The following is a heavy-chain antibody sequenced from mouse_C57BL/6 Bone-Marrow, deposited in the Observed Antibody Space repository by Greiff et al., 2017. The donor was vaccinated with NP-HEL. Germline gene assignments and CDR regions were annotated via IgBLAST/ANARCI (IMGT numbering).Heavy chain of an antibody. D-gene: IGHD1-1*01. J-gene: IGHJ1*03. CDR3: ARGSSPRYWYFDV. V-gene: IGHV15-2*01. CDR1: DSEVFPIAY. CDR2: ILPSIGRT. Sequence: QVQLQQSGSELRSPGSSVKLSCKDFDSEVFPIAYMSWVRQKPGHGFEWIGGILPSIGRTIYGEKFEDKATLDADTLSNTAYLELNSLTSDDSAIYYCARGSSPRYWYFDVWGTGTTVTVSS.